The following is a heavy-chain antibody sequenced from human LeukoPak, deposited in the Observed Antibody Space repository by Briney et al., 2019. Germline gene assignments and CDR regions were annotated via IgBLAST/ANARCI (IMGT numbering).Heavy chain of an antibody. CDR2: ISGSGGST. CDR1: GFTFSSYA. CDR3: AEKKDDYGDYGGFDY. D-gene: IGHD4-17*01. Sequence: GGSLRLSCAASGFTFSSYAMSWVRQAPGKGLEWVSAISGSGGSTYYADSVKGRFTISRDNSKNTLYLQMNSLRAEDTAVYYCAEKKDDYGDYGGFDYWGQGTLVTVSS. V-gene: IGHV3-23*01. J-gene: IGHJ4*02.